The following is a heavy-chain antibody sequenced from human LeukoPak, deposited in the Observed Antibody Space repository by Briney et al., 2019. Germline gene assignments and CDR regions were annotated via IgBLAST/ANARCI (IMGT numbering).Heavy chain of an antibody. Sequence: SETLSLTCTVSGGSISNYYWSWIRQPPGKGLEWIGFIYSSGSTTYNPSLKSRVTISVDTSKNQFALMLSSVTAADTAVYYCARHPSLYSGTIDYWGQGTLVSVSS. CDR3: ARHPSLYSGTIDY. CDR2: IYSSGST. CDR1: GGSISNYY. V-gene: IGHV4-59*01. J-gene: IGHJ4*02. D-gene: IGHD6-13*01.